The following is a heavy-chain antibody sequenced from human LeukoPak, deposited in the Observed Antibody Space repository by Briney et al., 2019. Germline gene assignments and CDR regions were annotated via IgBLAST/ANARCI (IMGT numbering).Heavy chain of an antibody. V-gene: IGHV3-7*01. CDR2: IKQDGSEK. D-gene: IGHD4-23*01. CDR1: GFTFSSYW. CDR3: ARSGGYYYYGMDV. J-gene: IGHJ6*02. Sequence: GGSLRLSCAASGFTFSSYWMSWVRQAPGKGLEWVANIKQDGSEKYYVDSVKGRFTISRDNSKNTLYLQMGSLRAEDMAVYYCARSGGYYYYGMDVWGQGTTVTVSS.